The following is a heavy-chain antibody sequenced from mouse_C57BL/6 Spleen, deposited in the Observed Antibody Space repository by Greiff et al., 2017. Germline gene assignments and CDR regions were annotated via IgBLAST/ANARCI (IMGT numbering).Heavy chain of an antibody. CDR1: GYTFTSYW. CDR3: AVFITTVVATSHFDY. D-gene: IGHD1-1*01. J-gene: IGHJ2*01. V-gene: IGHV1-64*01. Sequence: QVQLQQPGAELVKPGASVKLSCKASGYTFTSYWMHWVKPRPGQGLEWIGMIHPTSGSSTYNEKFKSKATLTVDKSSSTAYMQLSILTSEDSAIYYCAVFITTVVATSHFDYWGQGTTLTVSS. CDR2: IHPTSGSS.